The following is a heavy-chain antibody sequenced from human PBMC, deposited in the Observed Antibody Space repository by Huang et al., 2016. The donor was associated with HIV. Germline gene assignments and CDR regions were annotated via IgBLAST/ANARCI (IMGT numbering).Heavy chain of an antibody. V-gene: IGHV1-69*01. CDR1: GGTFSSYA. CDR2: IIPSFGTA. Sequence: QVQLVQSGAEVKKPGSSVKVSCKASGGTFSSYAISWVRQAPGHGLEWMGGIIPSFGTANDAQKFQGRVTITADESTSTAYRELGSLRSEDTAVYYCARVPPPVAIYYYYGMDVWGQGTTVTVSS. J-gene: IGHJ6*02. D-gene: IGHD6-19*01. CDR3: ARVPPPVAIYYYYGMDV.